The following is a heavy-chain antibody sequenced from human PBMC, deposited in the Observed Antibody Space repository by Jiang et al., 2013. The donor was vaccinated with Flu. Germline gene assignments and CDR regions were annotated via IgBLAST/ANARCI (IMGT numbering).Heavy chain of an antibody. CDR1: GGSFSGYY. CDR2: INHSGST. V-gene: IGHV4-34*01. J-gene: IGHJ4*02. Sequence: GLVKPSETLSLTCAVYGGSFSGYYWSWIRQPPGKGLEWIGEINHSGSTNYNPSLKSRVTISVDTSKNQFSLKLSSVTAADTAVYYCARTGRIVVSRSRSPFDYWGQGTLVTVSS. CDR3: ARTGRIVVSRSRSPFDY. D-gene: IGHD3-22*01.